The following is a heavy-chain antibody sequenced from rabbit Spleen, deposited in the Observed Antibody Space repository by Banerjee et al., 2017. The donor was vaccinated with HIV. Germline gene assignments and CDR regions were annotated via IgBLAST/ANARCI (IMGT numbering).Heavy chain of an antibody. Sequence: QEHLKESGGGLVQPGGSLKLSCKASGFSLSNNYYMCWVRQAPGKGLEWIACIDSGSSGFTYFASWAKGRFTISKTSSTTVTLQMTSLTAADTATYFCARDSGSSFSSYGMDLWGQGTLVTVS. CDR1: GFSLSNNYY. V-gene: IGHV1S45*01. CDR2: IDSGSSGFT. D-gene: IGHD8-1*01. J-gene: IGHJ6*01. CDR3: ARDSGSSFSSYGMDL.